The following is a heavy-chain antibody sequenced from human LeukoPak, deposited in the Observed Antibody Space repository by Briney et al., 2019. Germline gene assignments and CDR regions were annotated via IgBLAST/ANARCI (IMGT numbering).Heavy chain of an antibody. J-gene: IGHJ4*02. V-gene: IGHV4-34*01. CDR2: INHSGST. CDR1: GGSFSGYY. Sequence: SETLSLTCAVYGGSFSGYYWSWIRQPPGKGLEWIGEINHSGSTNYNPSLKSRVTISVDTSKNQFSLKLSSVTAADTAVYYCARFMTTFDNWGQGTLVTVSS. CDR3: ARFMTTFDN. D-gene: IGHD4-11*01.